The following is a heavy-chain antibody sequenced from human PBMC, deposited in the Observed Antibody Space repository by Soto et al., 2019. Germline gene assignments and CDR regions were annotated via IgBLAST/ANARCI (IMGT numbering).Heavy chain of an antibody. CDR2: IYWDDDK. D-gene: IGHD3-3*01. J-gene: IGHJ4*02. V-gene: IGHV2-5*02. CDR1: GFSLTTSGVS. CDR3: AHRVLRTVFGLVTTTAIYFDF. Sequence: QITLNESGPTVVRPTETLTLTCRFSGFSLTTSGVSVGWIRQSPGKAPEWLALIYWDDDKRYSASLKSRLTITKDTPKNQVVLTVSDLDPTDTATYYCAHRVLRTVFGLVTTTAIYFDFWGQGTPVAVSS.